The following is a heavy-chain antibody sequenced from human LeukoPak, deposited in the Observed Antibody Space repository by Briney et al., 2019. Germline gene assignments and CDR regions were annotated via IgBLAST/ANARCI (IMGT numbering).Heavy chain of an antibody. CDR2: IYYSGST. D-gene: IGHD5-24*01. J-gene: IGHJ4*02. CDR1: GVSISSYY. Sequence: PSETLSLTCTVSGVSISSYYWSWIRQPPGKGLEWIGYIYYSGSTNYNPSLKSRVTISVDTSKNQFSLKLSSVTAADTAVYYCARARWLQDIDYWGQGTLVTVSS. V-gene: IGHV4-59*01. CDR3: ARARWLQDIDY.